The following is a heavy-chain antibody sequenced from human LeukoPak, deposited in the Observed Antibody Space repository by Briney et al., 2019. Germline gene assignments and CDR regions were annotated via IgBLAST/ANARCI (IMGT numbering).Heavy chain of an antibody. CDR1: GFTFSSYS. J-gene: IGHJ6*03. CDR2: ISSSGSTI. CDR3: ARGGYSSSWYDRYYYYYYMDV. V-gene: IGHV3-21*04. Sequence: GGSLRLSCAASGFTFSSYSMNWVRQAPGKGLEGVSSISSSGSTIYYADSVKGRFTISRDNAKNSLYLQMNSLRAEDTAVYYCARGGYSSSWYDRYYYYYYMDVWGKGTTVTISS. D-gene: IGHD6-13*01.